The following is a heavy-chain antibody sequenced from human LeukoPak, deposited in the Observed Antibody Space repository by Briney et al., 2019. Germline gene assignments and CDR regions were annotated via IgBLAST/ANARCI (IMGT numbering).Heavy chain of an antibody. V-gene: IGHV4-59*08. CDR3: ARRRASGFGELFDF. Sequence: SETLSLTCAVYGGSISGYYWTWIRQPPGKRLEWIGYIYNSGSTNYNPSLKSRVAISVDTSKNQFSLKLSSVTAADTAVYYCARRRASGFGELFDFWGQGTLVTVSS. J-gene: IGHJ4*02. D-gene: IGHD3-10*01. CDR2: IYNSGST. CDR1: GGSISGYY.